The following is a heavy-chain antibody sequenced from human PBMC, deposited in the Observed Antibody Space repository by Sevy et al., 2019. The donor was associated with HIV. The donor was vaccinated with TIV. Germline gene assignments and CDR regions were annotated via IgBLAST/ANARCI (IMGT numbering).Heavy chain of an antibody. CDR1: EFTFSDYA. CDR2: ISGDGTNE. V-gene: IGHV3-30-3*01. CDR3: AKEGAPHRNIRYCFGENCFYNWFDT. J-gene: IGHJ5*02. D-gene: IGHD2-15*01. Sequence: GGSLRLSCTASEFTFSDYAMHWVRQAPGKGLEWVAIISGDGTNEDYADSVKGRFTISRDNSRNTLYLQMNRLRPDDTDVYFCAKEGAPHRNIRYCFGENCFYNWFDTWGQGVLVTVSS.